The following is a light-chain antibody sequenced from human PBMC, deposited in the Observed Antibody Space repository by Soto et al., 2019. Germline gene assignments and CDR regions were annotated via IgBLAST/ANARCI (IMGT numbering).Light chain of an antibody. CDR1: QSVSSSY. CDR2: GAS. V-gene: IGKV3-20*01. J-gene: IGKJ1*01. Sequence: EIVCTQSPCTLSLSPGERATLSCRSSQSVSSSYLAWYQQKPGQAPRLLIYGASSRATGIPDRFSGSGSGTDFTLTISRLEPEDFAVYYCQQYGSSRGTFGQGTKVDI. CDR3: QQYGSSRGT.